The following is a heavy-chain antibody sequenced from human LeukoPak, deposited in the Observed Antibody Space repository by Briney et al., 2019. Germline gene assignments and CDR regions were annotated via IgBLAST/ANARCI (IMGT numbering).Heavy chain of an antibody. V-gene: IGHV4-39*01. CDR2: IYYSGST. D-gene: IGHD3-22*01. CDR3: TSLYYDSSGYYQICYFDY. CDR1: GGSISSSSYY. Sequence: SETLSLTCTVSGGSISSSSYYWGWIRQPPGKGLEWIGSIYYSGSTYYNPSLKSRVTISVDTSKNQFSQNLSSVTAADTAVYYCTSLYYDSSGYYQICYFDYWGQGTLVTVSS. J-gene: IGHJ4*02.